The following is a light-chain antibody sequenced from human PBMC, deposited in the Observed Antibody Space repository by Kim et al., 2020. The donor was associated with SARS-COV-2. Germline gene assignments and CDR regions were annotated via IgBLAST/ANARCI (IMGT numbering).Light chain of an antibody. Sequence: GQSVTTSCTGTSSDVGGYNYVSWYQQHPGKAPKLMIYEVSKRPSGVPDRFSGSKSGNTASLTVSGLQAEDEADYYCSSYAGSNTVVFGGGTQLTVL. CDR3: SSYAGSNTVV. J-gene: IGLJ2*01. V-gene: IGLV2-8*01. CDR2: EVS. CDR1: SSDVGGYNY.